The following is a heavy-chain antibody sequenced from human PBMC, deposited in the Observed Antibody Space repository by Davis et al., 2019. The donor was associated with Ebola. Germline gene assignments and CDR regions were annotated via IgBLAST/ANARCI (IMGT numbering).Heavy chain of an antibody. CDR3: ARHHYGDYYYFDY. CDR2: IVGNGANT. Sequence: PGGSLRLSCAASGFTFSSYWMHWVRQAPGEGLVWVSRIVGNGANTDYADSVKGRFTISRDNAKNSLYLQMNSLRAEDTAVYYCARHHYGDYYYFDYWGQGTLVTVSS. D-gene: IGHD4-17*01. V-gene: IGHV3-74*01. CDR1: GFTFSSYW. J-gene: IGHJ4*02.